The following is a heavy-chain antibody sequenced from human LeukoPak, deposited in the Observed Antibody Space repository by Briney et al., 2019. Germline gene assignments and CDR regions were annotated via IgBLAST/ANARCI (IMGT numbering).Heavy chain of an antibody. V-gene: IGHV3-23*01. J-gene: IGHJ4*02. Sequence: GGSLRLSCAASGFTFSSYAMYWVRQAPGKGLEWVSGIFGSGGSTHYADSVKGRFTISRDNSKNTLYLQMNSLRAEDTAVYYCATLLIATADYWGQGTLVTVSS. D-gene: IGHD2-21*01. CDR1: GFTFSSYA. CDR3: ATLLIATADY. CDR2: IFGSGGST.